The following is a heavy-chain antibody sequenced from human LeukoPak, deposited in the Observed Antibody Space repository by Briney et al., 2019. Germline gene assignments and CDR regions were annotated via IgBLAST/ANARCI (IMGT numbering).Heavy chain of an antibody. D-gene: IGHD6-13*01. Sequence: GGSLRLSCAASGFTFSSYAMYWVRQAPGKGLEWVAVIWYDGSSKYYADSLKGRFTISRDNSKNTLYLQMNSLRAEDTAVYYCARDSLSWYYFDYWGQGTLVTVSS. V-gene: IGHV3-33*07. J-gene: IGHJ4*02. CDR1: GFTFSSYA. CDR2: IWYDGSSK. CDR3: ARDSLSWYYFDY.